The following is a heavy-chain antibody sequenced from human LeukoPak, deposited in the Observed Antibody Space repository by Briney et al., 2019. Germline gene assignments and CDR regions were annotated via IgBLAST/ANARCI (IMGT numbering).Heavy chain of an antibody. CDR3: ARVVSPQVSPTSYYFYYYMDV. CDR2: IHYMGST. Sequence: SETLSLTCTVSGGSISSYYWSWIRQPPGKDLNGIGYIHYMGSTNYNPSLKSRVTISVDTSKNQFSLKLGSVTAADTAIYFCARVVSPQVSPTSYYFYYYMDVWGKGTTVTISS. V-gene: IGHV4-59*12. CDR1: GGSISSYY. D-gene: IGHD2-15*01. J-gene: IGHJ6*03.